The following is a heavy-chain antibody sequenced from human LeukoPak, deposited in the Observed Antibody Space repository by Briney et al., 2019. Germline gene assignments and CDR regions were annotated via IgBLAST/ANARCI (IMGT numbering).Heavy chain of an antibody. CDR3: GRGLNSGMTDY. Sequence: SVKVSCKTSEDIFSSYTISWVRQAPGQGLQWMGRIIPIIRQTKYSQKFQGRVTITADKSTSTVYMDLSGLTSDDTALYFCGRGLNSGMTDYWGQGTLVTVSS. CDR1: EDIFSSYT. J-gene: IGHJ4*02. CDR2: IIPIIRQT. D-gene: IGHD1-26*01. V-gene: IGHV1-69*08.